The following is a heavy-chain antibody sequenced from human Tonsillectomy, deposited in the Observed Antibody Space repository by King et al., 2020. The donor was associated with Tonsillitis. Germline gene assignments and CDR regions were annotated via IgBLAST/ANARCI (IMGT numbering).Heavy chain of an antibody. Sequence: HVQLVESGGGVVQPGRSLRLSCAASGFTFSNYGMHWVRQAPGKGLEWVAVIWYDESIKYYVDSVKGRFTISRDNSKNTLYLQMNSLRADDTAVYYCASEVALRAGFDPWGQGTQVTVSS. CDR2: IWYDESIK. D-gene: IGHD2-15*01. J-gene: IGHJ5*02. CDR3: ASEVALRAGFDP. V-gene: IGHV3-33*08. CDR1: GFTFSNYG.